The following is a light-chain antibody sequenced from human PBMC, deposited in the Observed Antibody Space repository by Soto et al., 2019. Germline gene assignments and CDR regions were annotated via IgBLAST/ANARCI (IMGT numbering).Light chain of an antibody. CDR1: QSLVYSNGNTY. Sequence: DVVMTQSPLSLPVTLGQPASISCRSSQSLVYSNGNTYLSWFQQRPGQSPRRLIYEVSSRDSGVPDRFSGSGSGTDFTLKISRVEAEDVGVYYCMQGTHWPPTFGQGTKVEIK. V-gene: IGKV2-30*01. J-gene: IGKJ1*01. CDR2: EVS. CDR3: MQGTHWPPT.